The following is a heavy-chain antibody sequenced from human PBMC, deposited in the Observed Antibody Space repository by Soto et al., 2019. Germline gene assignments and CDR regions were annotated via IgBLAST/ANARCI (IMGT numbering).Heavy chain of an antibody. CDR2: IYYSGST. V-gene: IGHV4-59*01. CDR3: AGGGSNYNYFGMDV. Sequence: SETLSLTCTVSGGSISNYYWSWIRQPPGKGLEWIGYIYYSGSTNYNPSLKSRVTISVDTSKNQFSLKLTSVTAADTAVYYCAGGGSNYNYFGMDVWGQGTTVTAP. J-gene: IGHJ6*02. CDR1: GGSISNYY. D-gene: IGHD4-4*01.